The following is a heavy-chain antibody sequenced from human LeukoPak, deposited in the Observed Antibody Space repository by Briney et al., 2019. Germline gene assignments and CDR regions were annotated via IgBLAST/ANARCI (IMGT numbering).Heavy chain of an antibody. V-gene: IGHV4-34*01. CDR3: ARGFLGFYDYVWGSYRYSALDY. CDR1: GGSFSGYY. Sequence: PSETLSLTCAVYGGSFSGYYWSWIRQPPGKGLEWIGEINHSGSTNYNPSLKSRVTISVDTSKNQFSLKLSSVTAADTAVYYCARGFLGFYDYVWGSYRYSALDYWGQGTLVTVSS. D-gene: IGHD3-16*02. CDR2: INHSGST. J-gene: IGHJ4*02.